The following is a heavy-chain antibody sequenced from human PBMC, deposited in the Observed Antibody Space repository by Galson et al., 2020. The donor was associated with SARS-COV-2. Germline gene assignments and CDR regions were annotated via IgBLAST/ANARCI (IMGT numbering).Heavy chain of an antibody. J-gene: IGHJ3*02. Sequence: SETLSLTCAVSGTSISSGSYSWNWIRQPPGKGLEWIGYTSHSGGTYYNPSLKSRVTISGDRSKNQFSLRLSSVTAADTAVYYCARLHYGEYAPEAFDIWGPETRVTVAS. CDR3: ARLHYGEYAPEAFDI. CDR2: TSHSGGT. D-gene: IGHD4-17*01. V-gene: IGHV4-30-2*01. CDR1: GTSISSGSYS.